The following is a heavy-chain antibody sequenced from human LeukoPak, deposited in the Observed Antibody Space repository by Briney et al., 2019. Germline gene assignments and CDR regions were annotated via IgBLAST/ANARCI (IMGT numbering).Heavy chain of an antibody. CDR2: ISGSGGST. CDR3: AFSYGSGSYCRF. Sequence: GGSLRLSCAASGCTFSSYAMSWVRQAPGKGLEWVSAISGSGGSTYYADSVKGRFTISRDNSKNTLYLQMNSLRAEDTAVYYCAFSYGSGSYCRFWGQGTLVTVSS. V-gene: IGHV3-23*01. CDR1: GCTFSSYA. J-gene: IGHJ4*02. D-gene: IGHD3-10*01.